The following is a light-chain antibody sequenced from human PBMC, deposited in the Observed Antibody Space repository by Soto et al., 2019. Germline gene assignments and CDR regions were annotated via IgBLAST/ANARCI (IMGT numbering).Light chain of an antibody. CDR2: GAS. V-gene: IGKV3-20*01. CDR3: QPYGSSPGT. J-gene: IGKJ1*01. Sequence: EIVLTQSPGTLSLAPEERATLSCRASQSVSSSYLAWYQQKPGQAPRLLIYGASSRATGIPDRFSGSGSGTDFTLTISRLEPEDFAVYYCQPYGSSPGTFGQGTKVEIK. CDR1: QSVSSSY.